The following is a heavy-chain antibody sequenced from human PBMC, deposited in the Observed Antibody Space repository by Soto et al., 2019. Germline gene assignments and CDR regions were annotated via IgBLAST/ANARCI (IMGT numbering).Heavy chain of an antibody. CDR3: ARASGYCTNGVCYRGGGYYYYYYGMDV. V-gene: IGHV4-31*03. J-gene: IGHJ6*02. Sequence: PSETLSLTCTVSGGSISSGSYYWSWIRQHPGKGLEWIGYIYYSGSTYYNPSLKSRVTISVDTSKNQFSLKLSSVTAADTAVYYCARASGYCTNGVCYRGGGYYYYYYGMDVWGQGTTVTVSS. CDR2: IYYSGST. D-gene: IGHD2-8*01. CDR1: GGSISSGSYY.